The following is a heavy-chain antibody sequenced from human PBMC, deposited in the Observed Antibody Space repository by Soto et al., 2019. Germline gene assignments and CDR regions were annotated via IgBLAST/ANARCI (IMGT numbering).Heavy chain of an antibody. D-gene: IGHD2-8*01. J-gene: IGHJ5*01. CDR1: GDSVSTNSAT. V-gene: IGHV6-1*01. Sequence: PTQTLSLTCAISGDSVSTNSATWDCIRQSPSRGLEWLGRTYYRSNWYTDYAVSVKGRITISPDTSNSQLSLQLNSVTPDDTAVYYCAKLIGNSWLDSWGQGTLVTVSS. CDR3: AKLIGNSWLDS. CDR2: TYYRSNWYT.